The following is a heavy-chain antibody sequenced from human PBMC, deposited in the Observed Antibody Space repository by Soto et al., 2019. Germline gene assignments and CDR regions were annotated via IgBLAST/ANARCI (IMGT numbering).Heavy chain of an antibody. D-gene: IGHD4-17*01. CDR2: INGYGSSI. V-gene: IGHV3-74*01. CDR1: GFTFSSYW. J-gene: IGHJ4*02. Sequence: GGSLRLSCAASGFTFSSYWMHWVRQAPGKGLVWVSRINGYGSSITYAGSVKGRFTISRDNAKNTLYLQMDSLSAEDTAVYYCVGALMTTVPKGDYWGQGTLVTVSS. CDR3: VGALMTTVPKGDY.